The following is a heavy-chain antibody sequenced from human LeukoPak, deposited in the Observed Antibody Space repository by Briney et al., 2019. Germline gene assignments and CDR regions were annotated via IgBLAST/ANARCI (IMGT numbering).Heavy chain of an antibody. CDR3: AKAHGIGVPNAYFDY. CDR2: ISYDGSNK. CDR1: GFTFSSYG. J-gene: IGHJ4*02. V-gene: IGHV3-30*18. D-gene: IGHD6-19*01. Sequence: PGGSLRLSCAASGFTFSSYGMHWARQAPGKGLEWVAVISYDGSNKYYADSVKGRFTISRDNSKNTLYLQMNSLRAEDTAVYYCAKAHGIGVPNAYFDYWGQGTLVTVSS.